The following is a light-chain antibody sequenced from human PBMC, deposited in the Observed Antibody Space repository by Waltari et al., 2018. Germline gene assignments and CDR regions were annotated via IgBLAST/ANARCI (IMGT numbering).Light chain of an antibody. J-gene: IGKJ2*01. Sequence: DIQMTQSPPTLAASIGDRVTITCRASQSIRNWLAWYQQKAGKAPKLLIYEASTLESGVPSRFSGSVSGTEFTLTISSLQPDDFATYYCQQYNTYSFTFGQGTKLEIE. CDR3: QQYNTYSFT. CDR1: QSIRNW. V-gene: IGKV1-5*03. CDR2: EAS.